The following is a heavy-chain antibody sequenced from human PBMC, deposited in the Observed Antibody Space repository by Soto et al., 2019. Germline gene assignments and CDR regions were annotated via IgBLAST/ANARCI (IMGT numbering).Heavy chain of an antibody. Sequence: SVKVSCKASGGTFSSYAISWVRQAPGQGLEWMGGIIPIFGTANYAQKFQGRVTITADESTSTAYMELSSLRSEDTAVYYCATSPPSYCGGDCPFGFDPWGQGTLVTVSS. V-gene: IGHV1-69*13. CDR1: GGTFSSYA. CDR3: ATSPPSYCGGDCPFGFDP. J-gene: IGHJ5*02. D-gene: IGHD2-21*02. CDR2: IIPIFGTA.